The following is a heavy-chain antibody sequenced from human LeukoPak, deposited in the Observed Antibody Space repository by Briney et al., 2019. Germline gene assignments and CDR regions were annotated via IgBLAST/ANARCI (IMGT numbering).Heavy chain of an antibody. J-gene: IGHJ5*02. V-gene: IGHV3-30-3*01. Sequence: GRSLRLSCAASGFTFSSYAMHWVRQAPGKGLEWVAVISYDGSNKYYADSVKGRFTTSRDNSKNTLYLQMNSLRAEDTAVYYCARGSSMGRNWFDPWGQGTLVTVSS. CDR2: ISYDGSNK. CDR3: ARGSSMGRNWFDP. CDR1: GFTFSSYA. D-gene: IGHD3-10*01.